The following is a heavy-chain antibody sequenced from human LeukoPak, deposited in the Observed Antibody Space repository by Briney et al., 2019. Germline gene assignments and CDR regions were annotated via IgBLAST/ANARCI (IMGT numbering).Heavy chain of an antibody. Sequence: GGSLRLSCAASGFTFDDYGMNWVRQAPGKGLEWVSDINWNGGSTGYADSVRGRFTISRDNAKNSLYLQMNSLRAEDTALYYCARWDCSSTSCQTFDYWGQGTLVTVSS. D-gene: IGHD2-2*01. CDR2: INWNGGST. CDR1: GFTFDDYG. V-gene: IGHV3-20*04. CDR3: ARWDCSSTSCQTFDY. J-gene: IGHJ4*02.